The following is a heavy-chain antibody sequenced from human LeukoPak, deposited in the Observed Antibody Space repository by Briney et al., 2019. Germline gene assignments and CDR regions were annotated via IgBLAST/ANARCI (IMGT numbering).Heavy chain of an antibody. D-gene: IGHD1-26*01. CDR1: GGSVSSGSYY. Sequence: SETLSLTCAVSGGSVSSGSYYWSWIRQPRGKGLEWIGYIYYSGSTNYNPSLKSRVTISVDTSKNQFSLKLSSVTAADTAVYYCARGGWELLAWGQGTLVTVSS. CDR2: IYYSGST. J-gene: IGHJ4*02. V-gene: IGHV4-61*01. CDR3: ARGGWELLA.